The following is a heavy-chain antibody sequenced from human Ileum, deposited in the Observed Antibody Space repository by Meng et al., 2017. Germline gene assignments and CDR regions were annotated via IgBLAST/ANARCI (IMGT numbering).Heavy chain of an antibody. CDR1: GFTFSNYA. V-gene: IGHV3-23*01. D-gene: IGHD6-13*01. CDR2: ISGNGITT. CDR3: ATSTYSTSWYYFDF. J-gene: IGHJ4*02. Sequence: RLGSGGGLRQPGGSLRLSCAASGFTFSNYAMSWVRQAPGKGLEWVSGISGNGITTYNAESVKGRFTISRDNSKNTLYLQMNSLGADDTAVYYCATSTYSTSWYYFDFWGQGTLVTVSS.